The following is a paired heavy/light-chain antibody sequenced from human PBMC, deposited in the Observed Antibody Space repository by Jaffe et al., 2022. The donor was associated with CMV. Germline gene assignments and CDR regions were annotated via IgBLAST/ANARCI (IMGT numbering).Light chain of an antibody. Sequence: DIQMTQSPSSLSASVGDLVTITCRASQYISNYLVWFQQKPGKAPKSLIYAASSLQSGVPSKFSGSGSGTDFTLTISSLQPEDFATYYCQQYYIYPMTFGQGTRLEIK. V-gene: IGKV1-16*02. J-gene: IGKJ5*01. CDR1: QYISNY. CDR2: AAS. CDR3: QQYYIYPMT.
Heavy chain of an antibody. Sequence: QVQLVQSGAEVKKPGASVKVSCKASGYKFISYYMYWVRQAPGQGLEWVGIINPIDGSTSYAQKFQGRVTMTRDTSTSIMYMEVSSLRSEDTAVYYCARGIVVAGRKYPDYWGQGTLVTVSS. CDR3: ARGIVVAGRKYPDY. CDR2: INPIDGST. J-gene: IGHJ4*02. CDR1: GYKFISYY. V-gene: IGHV1-46*01. D-gene: IGHD6-19*01.